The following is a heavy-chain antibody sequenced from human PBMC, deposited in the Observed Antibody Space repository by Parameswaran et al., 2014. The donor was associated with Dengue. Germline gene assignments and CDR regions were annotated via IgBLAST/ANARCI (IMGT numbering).Heavy chain of an antibody. Sequence: VRQMPGKGLEWMGRIDPSDSYTNYSPSFQGHVTISADKSISTAYLQWSSLKASDTAMYYCARHLVRDCSSTSCYGYYYYGMDVWGQGTTVTVSS. V-gene: IGHV5-10-1*01. CDR2: IDPSDSYT. CDR3: ARHLVRDCSSTSCYGYYYYGMDV. J-gene: IGHJ6*02. D-gene: IGHD2-2*01.